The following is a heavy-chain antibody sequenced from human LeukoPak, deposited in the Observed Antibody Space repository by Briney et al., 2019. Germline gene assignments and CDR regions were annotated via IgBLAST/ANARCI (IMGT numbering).Heavy chain of an antibody. CDR2: MSSSSSTI. V-gene: IGHV3-48*02. J-gene: IGHJ4*02. CDR1: GFSFSTYT. D-gene: IGHD6-13*01. Sequence: GGSLRLSCAASGFSFSTYTMNWVRQAPGKGLDWVSYMSSSSSTIYYADSVKGRFTISRDNANNSLYLQMNSLRDEDTAVYYCARARRYRSSWYHDYWGQGSLVTVSS. CDR3: ARARRYRSSWYHDY.